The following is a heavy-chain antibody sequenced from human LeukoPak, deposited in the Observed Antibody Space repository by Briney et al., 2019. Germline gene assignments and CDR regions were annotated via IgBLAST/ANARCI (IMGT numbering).Heavy chain of an antibody. Sequence: GGSLRLSCAASGFTFDDYGMSWVRQAPGKGLEWVSGINWNGGSTGYADSVKGRFTISRDNAKNSLYLQVNSLRAEDTALYYCARGKYDPPFDYWGQGTLVTVSS. J-gene: IGHJ4*02. CDR1: GFTFDDYG. D-gene: IGHD3-3*01. CDR3: ARGKYDPPFDY. V-gene: IGHV3-20*04. CDR2: INWNGGST.